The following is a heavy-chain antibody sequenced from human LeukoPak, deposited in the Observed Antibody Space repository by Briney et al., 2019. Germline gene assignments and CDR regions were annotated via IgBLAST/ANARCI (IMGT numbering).Heavy chain of an antibody. V-gene: IGHV3-30*14. CDR2: ISNDERNK. D-gene: IGHD3-9*01. CDR3: ARAILLTGSEYYFDS. CDR1: GFIFTNFA. J-gene: IGHJ4*02. Sequence: GGSLRLSCAASGFIFTNFAMHWVRQAPGKGLEWVAVISNDERNKYYAESVKGRFTISRDNSKNTDYLQMNSLRPDDTATYYCARAILLTGSEYYFDSWGQGTVVTVSS.